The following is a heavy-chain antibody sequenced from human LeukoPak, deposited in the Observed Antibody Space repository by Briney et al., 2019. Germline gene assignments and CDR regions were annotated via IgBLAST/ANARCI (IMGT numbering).Heavy chain of an antibody. V-gene: IGHV4-39*01. J-gene: IGHJ5*02. Sequence: SGTLSLTCTVSGGSISSSSYYWGWIRQPPGKGLEWIGSIYYSGSTYYNPSLKSRVTISVDTSKNQFSLKLSSVTAADTAVYYCARIGDPNWFDPWGQGTLVTVSS. CDR2: IYYSGST. D-gene: IGHD4-17*01. CDR1: GGSISSSSYY. CDR3: ARIGDPNWFDP.